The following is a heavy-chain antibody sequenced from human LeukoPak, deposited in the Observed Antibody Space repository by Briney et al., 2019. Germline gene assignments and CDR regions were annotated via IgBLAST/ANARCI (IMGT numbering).Heavy chain of an antibody. V-gene: IGHV3-30*02. CDR3: AKGDSSGWYGLDY. D-gene: IGHD6-13*01. CDR1: GFTFSSYG. Sequence: GGSLRLSCAASGFTFSSYGMHWVRQAPGKGLEWVAFIRYDGSNKYYADSVKGRFTISRDNSKNTLYLQMNSLRAEDTAVYYCAKGDSSGWYGLDYWGQGTLVTVPS. CDR2: IRYDGSNK. J-gene: IGHJ4*02.